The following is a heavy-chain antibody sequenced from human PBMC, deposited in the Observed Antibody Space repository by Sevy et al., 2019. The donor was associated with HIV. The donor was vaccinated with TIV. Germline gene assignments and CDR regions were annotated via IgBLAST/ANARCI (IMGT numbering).Heavy chain of an antibody. CDR2: IYAYSGRT. CDR1: SGSVSSSLYS. J-gene: IGHJ4*02. V-gene: IGHV4-39*01. Sequence: SETLSLTCTVSSGSVSSSLYSWGWVRQSPGKGLEWIGTIYAYSGRTFYNPSVKSRVTISVDTPNNQFSLKLTSVTAADTAVYYCARKGNGYNQYFFDYWGQGTLVTVSS. CDR3: ARKGNGYNQYFFDY. D-gene: IGHD5-12*01.